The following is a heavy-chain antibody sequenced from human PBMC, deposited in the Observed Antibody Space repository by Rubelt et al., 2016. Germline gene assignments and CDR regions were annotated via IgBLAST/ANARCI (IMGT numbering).Heavy chain of an antibody. CDR1: SGSVSSNPDY. V-gene: IGHV4-61*01. Sequence: QVLLQESGPGLVKPSETLSLTCSVSSGSVSSNPDYWNWIRQPPGKGLEWLGYIYYTGSFKYNPSLKGRVSMSVDTSRNRFSRRLTAVTTADTAIYFCARQRRGFDSWGQGALVTVSS. J-gene: IGHJ4*02. CDR3: ARQRRGFDS. D-gene: IGHD3-10*01. CDR2: IYYTGSF.